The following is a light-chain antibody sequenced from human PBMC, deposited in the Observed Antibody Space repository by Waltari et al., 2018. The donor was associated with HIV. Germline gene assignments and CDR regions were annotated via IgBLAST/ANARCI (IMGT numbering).Light chain of an antibody. V-gene: IGLV1-51*01. Sequence: QSVLTQPPSVSAAPGQKVTISCSGSTSNIGNNYVSWYQQLPGTAPKLLISDNNKRPAGFPDRFSGSKSGTSATLGITGLQTGDEADYYCGTWDSSLSAVVFGGGTKLTVL. CDR1: TSNIGNNY. J-gene: IGLJ2*01. CDR2: DNN. CDR3: GTWDSSLSAVV.